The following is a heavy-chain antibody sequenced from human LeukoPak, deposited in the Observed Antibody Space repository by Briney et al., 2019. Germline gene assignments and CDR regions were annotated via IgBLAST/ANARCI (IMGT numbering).Heavy chain of an antibody. CDR1: GFTFSSYA. CDR3: AKDPARPTLTTVRGWFDP. V-gene: IGHV3-23*01. CDR2: ISGSGGST. Sequence: QPGGSLRLSCAASGFTFSSYAMSWVRQAPGKGLEWVSAISGSGGSTYYADSVKGRFTISRDNSKNTLYLQMNSLRAEDTAVYYCAKDPARPTLTTVRGWFDPWGQGTLVTVSS. D-gene: IGHD4-17*01. J-gene: IGHJ5*02.